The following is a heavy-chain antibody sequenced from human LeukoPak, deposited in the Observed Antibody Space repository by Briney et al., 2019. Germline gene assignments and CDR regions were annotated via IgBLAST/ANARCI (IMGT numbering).Heavy chain of an antibody. D-gene: IGHD3-9*01. CDR3: SRSPYYYNTKTLFDY. V-gene: IGHV3-30*19. Sequence: PGGSLRLSCAASGFTFSNNGIHWVRQAPGKGLEWLAFISYHGTNIHYADSVKGRLTISRDNSKNTVYLQMNSLRHEDTAVYYCSRSPYYYNTKTLFDYWGQGTLVTVSS. CDR2: ISYHGTNI. J-gene: IGHJ4*02. CDR1: GFTFSNNG.